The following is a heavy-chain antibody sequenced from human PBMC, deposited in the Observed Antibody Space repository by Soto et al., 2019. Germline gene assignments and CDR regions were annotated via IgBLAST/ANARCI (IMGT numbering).Heavy chain of an antibody. CDR3: ARWPLPRGNDDPYAVDD. J-gene: IGHJ6*02. CDR2: IVTSLDTT. D-gene: IGHD3-10*01. CDR1: GGTFSSSG. V-gene: IGHV1-69*09. Sequence: QVQLVQSGTEVKKPGSSVKVSCKASGGTFSSSGFSWVRQAPGQGLEWMGMIVTSLDTTKYAQKFQARVTITADPFTSTSDMELSSLRSEDTDVYYYARWPLPRGNDDPYAVDDWRQGTRVSVSS.